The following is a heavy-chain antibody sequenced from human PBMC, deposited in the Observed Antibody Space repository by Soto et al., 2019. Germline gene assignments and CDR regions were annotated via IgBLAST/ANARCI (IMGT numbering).Heavy chain of an antibody. CDR3: AREGQAPYYYYGMDV. J-gene: IGHJ6*02. V-gene: IGHV1-18*01. CDR2: ISPYNDDT. Sequence: ASVKVSCKASGYSFSSYGITWVRQAPGQGLEWLGWISPYNDDTKYAQRLQGRVTMTTDTSTSTAHMELRSLRSDDTAVYYCAREGQAPYYYYGMDVWGQGTAVTVSS. CDR1: GYSFSSYG.